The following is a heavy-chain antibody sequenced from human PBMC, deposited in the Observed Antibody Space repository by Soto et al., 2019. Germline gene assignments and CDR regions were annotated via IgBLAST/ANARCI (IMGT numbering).Heavy chain of an antibody. CDR3: ARYCSSTSCYYWFDP. V-gene: IGHV3-30*03. J-gene: IGHJ5*02. Sequence: PGGSLRLSCVASRFSFSTYGMHWVRQPPGKGLEWVAVISYDGSNKYYADSVKGRFTISRDNSKNTLYLQMNSLRAEDTAVYCCARYCSSTSCYYWFDPWGQGTLVTVSS. CDR2: ISYDGSNK. D-gene: IGHD2-2*01. CDR1: RFSFSTYG.